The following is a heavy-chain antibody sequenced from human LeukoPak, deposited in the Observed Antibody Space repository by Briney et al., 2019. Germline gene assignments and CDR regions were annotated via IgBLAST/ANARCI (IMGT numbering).Heavy chain of an antibody. J-gene: IGHJ1*01. CDR2: IRYDGSNK. CDR1: GFTFSSYG. V-gene: IGHV3-30*02. CDR3: AKDFYCSSTSCYTPEYFQH. Sequence: GGSLRFSCAASGFTFSSYGMHWVRQAPGKGLEWVAFIRYDGSNKYYADSVKGRFTISRDNSKNTLYLQMNSLRAEDTAVYYCAKDFYCSSTSCYTPEYFQHWGQGTLVTVSS. D-gene: IGHD2-2*02.